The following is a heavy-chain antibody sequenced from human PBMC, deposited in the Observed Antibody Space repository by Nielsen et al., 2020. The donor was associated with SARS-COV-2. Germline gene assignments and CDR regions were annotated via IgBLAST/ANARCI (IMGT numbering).Heavy chain of an antibody. V-gene: IGHV3-20*01. J-gene: IGHJ6*02. D-gene: IGHD2-21*02. Sequence: GESLKISCAASGFTFSSYAMSWVRQAPGKGLEWVSAISGSGGSTGYADSVKGRFTISRVNAKNSLYLQMNSLRAEDTALYHCARGWGDYYYYYGMDVWGQGTTVTVSS. CDR3: ARGWGDYYYYYGMDV. CDR2: ISGSGGST. CDR1: GFTFSSYA.